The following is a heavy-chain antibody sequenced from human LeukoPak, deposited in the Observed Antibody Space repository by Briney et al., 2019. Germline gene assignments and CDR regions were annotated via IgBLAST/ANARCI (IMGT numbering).Heavy chain of an antibody. V-gene: IGHV1-46*01. J-gene: IGHJ4*02. CDR2: INPRGGST. CDR3: ARRSTHYYDSSPYYGYYLDY. D-gene: IGHD3-22*01. Sequence: ASVKVSCKASGYTFIDYYMHWVRQAPGQGLEWMGIINPRGGSTTFAQKFQGRVTMTRDTSTSTVYMELSSLRSEDTAVYYCARRSTHYYDSSPYYGYYLDYWGQGTLVTVSS. CDR1: GYTFIDYY.